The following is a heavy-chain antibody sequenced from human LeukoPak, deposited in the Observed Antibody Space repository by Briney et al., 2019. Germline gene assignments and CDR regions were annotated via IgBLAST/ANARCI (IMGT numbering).Heavy chain of an antibody. V-gene: IGHV3-23*01. CDR2: ISGSGGST. Sequence: GGSLRLSCAASGFTFSSYAMSWVRQAPGKGLEWVSAISGSGGSTYYADSVKGRFPISRDNSKNTLYLQMNSLRAEDTAVYYCAKDRTGTVYSSSDYWGQGTLVTVSS. CDR1: GFTFSSYA. CDR3: AKDRTGTVYSSSDY. D-gene: IGHD6-6*01. J-gene: IGHJ4*02.